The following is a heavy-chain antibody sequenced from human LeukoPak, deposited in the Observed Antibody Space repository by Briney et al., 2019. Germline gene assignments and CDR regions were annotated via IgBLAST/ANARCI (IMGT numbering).Heavy chain of an antibody. CDR3: ARIVTVTTPTDYYYYYMDV. J-gene: IGHJ6*03. D-gene: IGHD4-11*01. CDR1: GGTFSSYA. CDR2: IIPIFGTA. V-gene: IGHV1-69*05. Sequence: GASVKVSCKASGGTFSSYAISWVRQAPGQGLEWMGRIIPIFGTANYAQKFQGRVTITTDESTSTAYMELSSLRSEDTAVYYCARIVTVTTPTDYYYYYMDVWGKGTTVTVSS.